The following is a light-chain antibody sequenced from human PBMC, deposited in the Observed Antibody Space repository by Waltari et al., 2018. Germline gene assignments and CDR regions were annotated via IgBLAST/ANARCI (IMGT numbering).Light chain of an antibody. Sequence: DIQMTQSPSSLSASVGDRVTIPCRVSQSISHYLNWYQQKPGKAPKLLIYAASSLQSGVPSRFSGSGSGTDFTLTISSLQPEDFATYYCQQSYSTPLTFGGGTKVEIK. J-gene: IGKJ4*01. CDR2: AAS. V-gene: IGKV1-39*01. CDR3: QQSYSTPLT. CDR1: QSISHY.